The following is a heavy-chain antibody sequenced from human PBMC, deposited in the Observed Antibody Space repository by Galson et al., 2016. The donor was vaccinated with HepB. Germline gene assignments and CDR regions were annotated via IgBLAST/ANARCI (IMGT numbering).Heavy chain of an antibody. Sequence: SLRLSCAGSGFTFSSYGMHWVRQAPGKGLEWVAVIWSDGSNKNYADSVKGRFTISRDNSKNTLYLQMNSLRAEDTAVYYCAKSATKQLRDVNAHDIWGQGTRVTVSS. CDR1: GFTFSSYG. V-gene: IGHV3-33*06. J-gene: IGHJ3*02. CDR3: AKSATKQLRDVNAHDI. CDR2: IWSDGSNK. D-gene: IGHD4-17*01.